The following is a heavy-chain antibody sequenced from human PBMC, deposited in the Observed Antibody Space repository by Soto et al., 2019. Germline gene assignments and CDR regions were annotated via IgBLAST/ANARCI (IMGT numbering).Heavy chain of an antibody. CDR2: ISSYNGNT. D-gene: IGHD2-15*01. V-gene: IGHV1-18*01. J-gene: IGHJ5*02. CDR1: GYTFTNYD. CDR3: ASILRTSAVYNWFDP. Sequence: QVHLVQSGAEVLKPGASMKVSCKASGYTFTNYDITWVRQAPGQGLEWVGWISSYNGNTNYAQKFQGRVTMTTDTSTSTAYMELRSLRSDDTAIYYCASILRTSAVYNWFDPWGQGTLVTVSS.